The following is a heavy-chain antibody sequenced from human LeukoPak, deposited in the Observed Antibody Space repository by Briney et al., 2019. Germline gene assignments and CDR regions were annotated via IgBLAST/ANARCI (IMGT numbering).Heavy chain of an antibody. D-gene: IGHD2-2*02. Sequence: SETLSLTCAVYGGSFSGYYWSWIRQPPGKGLEWIGEINHSGSTNYNPSLKGRVTISVDTSKNQFSLKLSSVTAADTAVYYCARGRYCSSTSCYMFWFDPWGQGTLVTVSS. CDR2: INHSGST. CDR1: GGSFSGYY. CDR3: ARGRYCSSTSCYMFWFDP. J-gene: IGHJ5*02. V-gene: IGHV4-34*01.